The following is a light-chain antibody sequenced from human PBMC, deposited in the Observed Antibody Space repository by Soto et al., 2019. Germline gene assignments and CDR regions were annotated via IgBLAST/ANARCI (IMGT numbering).Light chain of an antibody. Sequence: IQMTQSPSSLSPSVGDRVTITCRASRSISDWLAWYQQKPGKAPELLIFDASNLKSGVSSRFSGSGSGTEFTLTISSLQPDDFATYYCRQYNSYSWTFGQGTKVE. CDR2: DAS. CDR3: RQYNSYSWT. V-gene: IGKV1-5*01. J-gene: IGKJ1*01. CDR1: RSISDW.